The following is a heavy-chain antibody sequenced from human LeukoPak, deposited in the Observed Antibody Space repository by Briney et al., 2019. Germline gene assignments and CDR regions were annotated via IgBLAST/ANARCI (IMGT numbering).Heavy chain of an antibody. V-gene: IGHV3-9*01. CDR1: GFTFDDYA. CDR2: ISWNSGSI. CDR3: AKSGSTNPYYYGSGTDPPDY. D-gene: IGHD3-10*01. Sequence: GRSLRLSCAASGFTFDDYAMHWVRQAPGKGLEWVSGISWNSGSIRYADSVKGRFTISRDNAKNSLYLQMNSLRAEDTALYYCAKSGSTNPYYYGSGTDPPDYWGQGTLVTVSS. J-gene: IGHJ4*02.